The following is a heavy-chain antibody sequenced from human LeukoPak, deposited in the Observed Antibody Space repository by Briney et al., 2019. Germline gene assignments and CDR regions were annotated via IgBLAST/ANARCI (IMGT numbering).Heavy chain of an antibody. V-gene: IGHV4-31*03. Sequence: SQTLSLTCTVSGGSISSGGYYWSWIRQHPGKGLEWIGYIYYSGSAYYNPSLKSRVTISVDTSKNQFSLKLSSVTAADTAVYYCARDRPRYCSSTSCYEGGMDAFDIWGQGTMVTVSS. CDR1: GGSISSGGYY. J-gene: IGHJ3*02. CDR2: IYYSGSA. CDR3: ARDRPRYCSSTSCYEGGMDAFDI. D-gene: IGHD2-2*01.